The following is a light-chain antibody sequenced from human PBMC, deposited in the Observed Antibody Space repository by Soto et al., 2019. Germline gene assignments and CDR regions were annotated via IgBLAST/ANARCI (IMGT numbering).Light chain of an antibody. V-gene: IGLV2-14*01. CDR2: EVR. CDR1: SSDVGGFNY. CDR3: SSFTSKSTLI. Sequence: QSVLTQPASVSGSLGQSITISCTGTSSDVGGFNYVSWYQQHPGKAPRLIFYEVRNRPSGIPLRFSASKSGNTASLTISGLQAEDEAHYYCSSFTSKSTLIFGGGTKLTVL. J-gene: IGLJ2*01.